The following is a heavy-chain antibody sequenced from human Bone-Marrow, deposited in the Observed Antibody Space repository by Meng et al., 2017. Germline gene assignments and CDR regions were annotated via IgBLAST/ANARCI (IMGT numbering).Heavy chain of an antibody. V-gene: IGHV3-23*01. D-gene: IGHD6-19*01. CDR2: VSGSGGST. CDR3: AKAGGSFSSGWYEVDY. J-gene: IGHJ4*02. Sequence: LTGAASGFTFSSYAMSWVRQAPGKGLEWVSLVSGSGGSTYYTDSMKGRFTISRDNSKNTLHLQMSSLRAEDTAVYYCAKAGGSFSSGWYEVDYWGQGTLVTVSS. CDR1: GFTFSSYA.